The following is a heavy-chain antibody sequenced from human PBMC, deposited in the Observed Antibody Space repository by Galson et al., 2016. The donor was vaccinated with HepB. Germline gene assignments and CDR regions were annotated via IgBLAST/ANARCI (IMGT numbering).Heavy chain of an antibody. CDR3: ARDQYVRGSGWYSASDY. V-gene: IGHV3-30*03. D-gene: IGHD6-13*01. CDR2: ILYDGSDK. CDR1: GFTFDDYV. Sequence: SLRLSCAASGFTFDDYVMHWVRQAPGKGLDWVAVILYDGSDKYYADSVKGRFTISRDNSKNTLYLQMNSLRAEDTAVYYCARDQYVRGSGWYSASDYWGQGTLVTVSS. J-gene: IGHJ4*02.